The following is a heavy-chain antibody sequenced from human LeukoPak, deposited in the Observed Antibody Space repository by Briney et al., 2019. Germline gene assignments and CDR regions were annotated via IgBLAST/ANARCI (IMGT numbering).Heavy chain of an antibody. Sequence: ASVKVSCKASGYTFTDYYMHWVRHAPGQGLGWMGLICPNSGGTNYAQKFQGRVTMTTDTSISTAYMEVSRLRSDDTAVYYCARVRIGQQLDKYYYYAMDVWGQGTTVTVSS. CDR3: ARVRIGQQLDKYYYYAMDV. D-gene: IGHD6-13*01. J-gene: IGHJ6*02. V-gene: IGHV1-2*02. CDR2: ICPNSGGT. CDR1: GYTFTDYY.